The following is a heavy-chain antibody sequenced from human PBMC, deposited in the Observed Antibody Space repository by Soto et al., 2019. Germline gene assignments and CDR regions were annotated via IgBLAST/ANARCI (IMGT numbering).Heavy chain of an antibody. CDR3: ARLQGSGIVDDAFDI. CDR1: GNTFTSYD. Sequence: ASVKVSCKASGNTFTSYDINWVRQATGQGLEWMGWMNPNSGNTGYAQKFQGRVTMTRNASISTAYMELSSLRSEDTAVYYCARLQGSGIVDDAFDIWGQGTMVTVSS. V-gene: IGHV1-8*01. J-gene: IGHJ3*02. D-gene: IGHD3-10*01. CDR2: MNPNSGNT.